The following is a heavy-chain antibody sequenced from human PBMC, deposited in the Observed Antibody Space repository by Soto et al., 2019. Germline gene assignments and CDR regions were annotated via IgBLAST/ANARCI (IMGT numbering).Heavy chain of an antibody. D-gene: IGHD6-13*01. V-gene: IGHV1-69*13. CDR3: ARSRAGAPRTVGMHV. CDR1: GGTFSRNA. Sequence: AASVKVSCKASGGTFSRNAISWVRQAPGQGLEWMGGIIPFFHAPNYDQKFQGRVTITADESTSIVFMEMSSLRFEDTAVYYCARSRAGAPRTVGMHVSGAGTHLTVSA. CDR2: IIPFFHAP. J-gene: IGHJ6*04.